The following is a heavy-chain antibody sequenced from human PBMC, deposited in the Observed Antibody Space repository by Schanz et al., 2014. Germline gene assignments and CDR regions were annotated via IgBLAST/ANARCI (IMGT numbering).Heavy chain of an antibody. CDR1: GFTFSSYA. D-gene: IGHD6-19*01. J-gene: IGHJ4*02. Sequence: EVQLLESGGGLVQPGGSLRLSCVASGFTFSSYAMSWVRQAPGKGLEWVSGISDNGISTYYADSVKGRFSISGENSKSILYLQMNSLRAEDTPVYYCAKAGSGWSTAGYYYWGQGTLVAVSS. CDR2: ISDNGIST. CDR3: AKAGSGWSTAGYYY. V-gene: IGHV3-23*01.